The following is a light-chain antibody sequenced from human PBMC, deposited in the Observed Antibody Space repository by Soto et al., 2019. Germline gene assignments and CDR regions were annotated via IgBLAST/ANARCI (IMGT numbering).Light chain of an antibody. Sequence: EIVMTQSPATLSVSPGERATLSCRASQSVSSNLAWYQQKLGQAPRVLIYGSSSRATGVPATFSGSGSGTEFTLTISSLQSEDFAVYYGQQYNNWPPITFGQGTRLEIK. CDR1: QSVSSN. V-gene: IGKV3-15*01. CDR3: QQYNNWPPIT. J-gene: IGKJ5*01. CDR2: GSS.